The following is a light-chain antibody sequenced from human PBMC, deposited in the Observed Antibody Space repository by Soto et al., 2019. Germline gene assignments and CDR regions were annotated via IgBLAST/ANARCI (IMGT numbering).Light chain of an antibody. CDR2: WAS. Sequence: DIVMTQSPDSPAVSLGERATINCKSSQSVLYSSNNKNYLAWYQQKPGQPPKLLIYWASTRESGVPERFSGSGSGTDFTLTISSLEAEDVAFYWCQQYFDVPFTFGGGTKVDI. J-gene: IGKJ4*01. V-gene: IGKV4-1*01. CDR3: QQYFDVPFT. CDR1: QSVLYSSNNKNY.